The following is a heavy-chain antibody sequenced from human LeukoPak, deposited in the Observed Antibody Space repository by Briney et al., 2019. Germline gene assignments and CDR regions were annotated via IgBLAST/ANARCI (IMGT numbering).Heavy chain of an antibody. D-gene: IGHD3-9*01. J-gene: IGHJ5*02. V-gene: IGHV1-2*02. CDR2: INPNSGGT. CDR1: GYTFTGYY. Sequence: ASVKVSCKASGYTFTGYYMHWVRRAPGQGLEWMGWINPNSGGTNYAQKFQGRVTMTRDTSISTAYMELSRLRSDDTAVYYCARGYYDILTGYGWFDPWGQGTLVTVSS. CDR3: ARGYYDILTGYGWFDP.